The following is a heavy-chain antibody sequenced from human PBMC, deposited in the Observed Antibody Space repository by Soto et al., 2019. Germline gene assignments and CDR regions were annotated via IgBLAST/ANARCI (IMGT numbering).Heavy chain of an antibody. J-gene: IGHJ6*02. D-gene: IGHD2-8*01. CDR2: ISGSGGST. Sequence: EVQLLESGGGLVQPGGSLRLSCAASGFTFSSYAMSWVRQAPGKGLEWVSAISGSGGSTYYADSVKGRFTISRDNSKNPRYLQMNSLRAEDTAVYYCANQGYCTTGVCYNPYGMDVWGQGTTVTVSS. CDR1: GFTFSSYA. V-gene: IGHV3-23*01. CDR3: ANQGYCTTGVCYNPYGMDV.